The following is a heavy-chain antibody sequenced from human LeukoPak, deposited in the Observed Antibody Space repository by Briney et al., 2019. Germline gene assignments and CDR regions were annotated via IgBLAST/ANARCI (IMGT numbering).Heavy chain of an antibody. V-gene: IGHV5-51*01. CDR2: IYPGDSDT. D-gene: IGHD3-9*01. Sequence: GESLKISCKGSGYSFSSYCIAWVRQMPGKGLEWMAIIYPGDSDTTYGPSFQGQVTISADKSISTAYLRWSSLKASDTAMYYCARGDILTGYYWVYWGQGTLVTVSS. CDR1: GYSFSSYC. CDR3: ARGDILTGYYWVY. J-gene: IGHJ4*02.